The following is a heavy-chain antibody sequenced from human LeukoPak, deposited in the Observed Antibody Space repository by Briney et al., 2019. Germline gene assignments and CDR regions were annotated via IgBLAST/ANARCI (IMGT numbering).Heavy chain of an antibody. V-gene: IGHV3-23*01. CDR3: AKAGSGHYYDY. Sequence: GGSLRLSCAASGFAFNSYDMTWVRRAPGKGLEWVSLITTDTYYADSVRGRFTISRGNSKNTLYLQMNSLRADDTAVYYCAKAGSGHYYDYWGQGTLVTASS. CDR1: GFAFNSYD. CDR2: ITTDT. J-gene: IGHJ4*02. D-gene: IGHD3-22*01.